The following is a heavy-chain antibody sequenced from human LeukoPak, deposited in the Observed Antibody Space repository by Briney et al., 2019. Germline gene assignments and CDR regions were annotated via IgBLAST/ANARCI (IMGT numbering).Heavy chain of an antibody. CDR2: IKQDGSEK. CDR1: GFTFSSYW. CDR3: AVPYSSGWYRDYYGMDV. J-gene: IGHJ6*02. Sequence: GGSLRLSCAASGFTFSSYWMSWVRQAPGKGLEWVANIKQDGSEKYYVDSVKGRFTISRDNAKNSLYLQMNSLRAEDTAVYYCAVPYSSGWYRDYYGMDVWGQGTTVTVSS. V-gene: IGHV3-7*01. D-gene: IGHD6-19*01.